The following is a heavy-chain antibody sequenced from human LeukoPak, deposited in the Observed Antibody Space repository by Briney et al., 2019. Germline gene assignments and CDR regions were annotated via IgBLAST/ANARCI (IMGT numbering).Heavy chain of an antibody. Sequence: PGGSLRLSCEASGFTFSNFDMTWARQAPGKGLEWVSFISVGGGRTYYADSVEGRFTISRDNSKNTLYLEMNSLRAEDTAVYYCARDLHYYVAMDVWGQGTTVTASS. CDR1: GFTFSNFD. J-gene: IGHJ6*02. V-gene: IGHV3-23*01. CDR3: ARDLHYYVAMDV. D-gene: IGHD3-10*02. CDR2: ISVGGGRT.